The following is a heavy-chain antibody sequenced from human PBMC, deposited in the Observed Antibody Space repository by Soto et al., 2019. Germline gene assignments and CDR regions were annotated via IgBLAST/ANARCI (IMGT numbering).Heavy chain of an antibody. V-gene: IGHV4-39*07. CDR1: GGSISSRSVY. CDR2: INHSGST. D-gene: IGHD2-8*02. J-gene: IGHJ4*02. Sequence: SETLSLTCSVSGGSISSRSVYWGWIRQPPGTGLEWIGEINHSGSTNYNPSLKSRVTISVDTSKNQFSLKLTSVTAADTAVYYCARDKITGLFDYWGQGTLVTVSS. CDR3: ARDKITGLFDY.